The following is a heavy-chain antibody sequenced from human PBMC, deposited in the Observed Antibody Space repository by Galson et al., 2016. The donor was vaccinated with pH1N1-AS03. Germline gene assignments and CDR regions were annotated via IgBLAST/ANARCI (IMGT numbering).Heavy chain of an antibody. CDR1: GFTFSDSG. V-gene: IGHV3-30*03. CDR3: LRASDY. J-gene: IGHJ4*02. Sequence: SLRLSCAASGFTFSDSGMHWVRQAPGKGLEWVAIMSYDGSTKYYTDSVKGRFTISRDNAKNSLYLQMNSLRADDTAVYYCLRASDYWGQGTLVTVSS. CDR2: MSYDGSTK.